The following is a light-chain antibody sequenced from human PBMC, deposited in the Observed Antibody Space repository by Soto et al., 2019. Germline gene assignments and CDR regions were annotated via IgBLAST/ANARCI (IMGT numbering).Light chain of an antibody. J-gene: IGKJ1*01. CDR1: QSISSW. CDR3: LQHNTYPWT. CDR2: KAS. V-gene: IGKV1-5*03. Sequence: DIEVTQSPSSLSASVGDSVTITCRASQSISSWLAWYQQKPGKAPKLLIYKASSLESGVPPRFSGSGSGTEFTLTISSLQPEDIATYYCLQHNTYPWTFGQGTKVDIK.